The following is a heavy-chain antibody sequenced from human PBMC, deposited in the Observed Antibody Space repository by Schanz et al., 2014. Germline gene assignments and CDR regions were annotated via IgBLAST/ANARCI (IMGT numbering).Heavy chain of an antibody. V-gene: IGHV3-23*04. CDR2: ISGSGGST. CDR1: GFTFSSYA. J-gene: IGHJ4*02. D-gene: IGHD5-12*01. Sequence: EVRLVESGGGLVQPGGSLRLSCEASGFTFSSYAMSWVRQAPGKGLEWVSAISGSGGSTYYADSVKGRFTISRDNAKNTLYLQMNSLSADDTAVYYCASPSGYSDYGTYFDFWGQGTLVTVSS. CDR3: ASPSGYSDYGTYFDF.